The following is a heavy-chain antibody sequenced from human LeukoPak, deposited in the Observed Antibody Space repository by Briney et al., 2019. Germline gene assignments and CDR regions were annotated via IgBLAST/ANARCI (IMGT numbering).Heavy chain of an antibody. D-gene: IGHD3-10*01. CDR1: GGSISTYY. CDR3: ARDSITMDRGVQTFYYYYGMDV. J-gene: IGHJ6*04. V-gene: IGHV4-59*01. Sequence: SETLSLTCTVSGGSISTYYWSWIRQPPGKGLEWIGYIYYSGSTNYNPSLKSRVTISVDTSKNQFSLKLSSVTAADTAVYYCARDSITMDRGVQTFYYYYGMDVWGKGTTVTVSS. CDR2: IYYSGST.